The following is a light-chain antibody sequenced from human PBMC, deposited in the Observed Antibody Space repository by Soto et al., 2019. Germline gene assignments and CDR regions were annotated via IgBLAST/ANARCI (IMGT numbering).Light chain of an antibody. CDR3: CSFAGSSTFDV. V-gene: IGLV2-23*01. Sequence: QSVLTQPASVSGSPGQSITISCIGTSSDVGSSNLVSWYQQHPGKAPKLIIYEGSRRPSGVSGRFSGSKSGNTASLTISGLQAEDEADYYCCSFAGSSTFDVFGTGTKLTVL. CDR2: EGS. CDR1: SSDVGSSNL. J-gene: IGLJ1*01.